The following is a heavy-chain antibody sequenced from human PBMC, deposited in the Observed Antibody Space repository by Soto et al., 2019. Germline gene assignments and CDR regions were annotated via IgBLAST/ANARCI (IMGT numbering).Heavy chain of an antibody. CDR1: GFSLSTSGMR. CDR2: IDWDDDK. V-gene: IGHV2-70*04. Sequence: SGPTLVNPTQTLTLTCTFSGFSLSTSGMRVSWIRQPPGKALEWLARIDWDDDKFYSTSLKTRLTISKDTSKNQVVLTVTNMDPVDTATYYCARDSSSWYLSGMDVWGQGTTVTVSS. J-gene: IGHJ6*02. D-gene: IGHD6-13*01. CDR3: ARDSSSWYLSGMDV.